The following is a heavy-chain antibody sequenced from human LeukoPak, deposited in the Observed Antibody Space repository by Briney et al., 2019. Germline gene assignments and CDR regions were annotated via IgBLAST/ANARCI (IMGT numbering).Heavy chain of an antibody. D-gene: IGHD3-10*01. CDR2: IFTSGIT. J-gene: IGHJ6*03. CDR1: GGSISIYY. CDR3: ARESSGSYYNPLGYMDV. V-gene: IGHV4-4*07. Sequence: KPSETLSLTCTVSGGSISIYYWNWIRQPAGKELEWIGRIFTSGITNYNPSLKSRVTMSVDTSKNQFSLKLSSVTAADTAVYYCARESSGSYYNPLGYMDVWGKGTTVTVSS.